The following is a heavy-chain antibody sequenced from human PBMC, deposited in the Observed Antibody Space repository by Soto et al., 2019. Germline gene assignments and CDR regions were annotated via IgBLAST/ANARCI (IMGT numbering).Heavy chain of an antibody. CDR2: IYYSGST. V-gene: IGHV4-59*08. D-gene: IGHD2-15*01. J-gene: IGHJ4*02. CDR1: GGSISSYY. CDR3: ARLGGRLGYCSGGSCYIDY. Sequence: AETLSLTCTVSGGSISSYYWSWIRQPPGKGLEWIGYIYYSGSTNYNPSLKSRVTISVDTSKNQFSLKLSSVTAADTAVYYCARLGGRLGYCSGGSCYIDYWGQGTLVTVSS.